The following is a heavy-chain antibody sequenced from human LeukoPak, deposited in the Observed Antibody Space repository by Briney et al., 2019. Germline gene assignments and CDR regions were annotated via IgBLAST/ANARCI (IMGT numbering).Heavy chain of an antibody. CDR2: ISSGGGTT. CDR3: ARDMRWELYEYYFDY. CDR1: GFTFSSYA. Sequence: GGSLRLSCAASGFTFSSYAMNWVRQAPGKGLEWVSVISSGGGTTYYSDSVEGRFIISRDNSRNTLYLQMNSLRAEDTAVYYCARDMRWELYEYYFDYWGQGTLVTVSS. V-gene: IGHV3-23*01. J-gene: IGHJ4*02. D-gene: IGHD1-26*01.